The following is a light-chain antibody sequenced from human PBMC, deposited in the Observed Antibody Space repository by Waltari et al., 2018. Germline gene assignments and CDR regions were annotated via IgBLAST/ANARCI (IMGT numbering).Light chain of an antibody. V-gene: IGKV1-5*03. J-gene: IGKJ1*01. CDR3: HQYNSYPWT. CDR1: QSISSL. CDR2: KAS. Sequence: DIQMNQSPSTLSASVGDRVTITCRASQSISSLLAWYQQKPGKAPKFLIYKASNLESGVPSRFRGSGSGTEFTLTISSLQPDDFATYYCHQYNSYPWTFGQGTMVEIK.